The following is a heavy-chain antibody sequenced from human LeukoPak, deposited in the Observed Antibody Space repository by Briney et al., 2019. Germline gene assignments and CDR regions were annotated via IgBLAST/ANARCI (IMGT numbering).Heavy chain of an antibody. D-gene: IGHD2-15*01. CDR2: MYYSGST. V-gene: IGHV4-59*08. CDR3: ARRVVAATKVDYYYYYMDV. Sequence: SETLSLTCTVSGGYISSYYWSWIRQPPGKGLEWIGYMYYSGSTNYNPSLKSRVTISVDTSKNQFSLKLSSVTAADTAVYYCARRVVAATKVDYYYYYMDVWGKGTTVTVSS. J-gene: IGHJ6*03. CDR1: GGYISSYY.